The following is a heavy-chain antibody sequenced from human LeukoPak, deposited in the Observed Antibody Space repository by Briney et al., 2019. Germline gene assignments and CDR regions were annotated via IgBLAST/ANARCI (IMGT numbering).Heavy chain of an antibody. CDR2: INPNSGGT. Sequence: GASVKVSCKASGYTFTSNYMYWVRQAPGQGLGWMGWINPNSGGTKYAQKFQGRVTMTRDTSISTAYMELSRLRSDDTAVYYCARPVLGDGTVAAQFEHWGQGTLVTVSS. D-gene: IGHD2-15*01. J-gene: IGHJ4*02. V-gene: IGHV1-2*02. CDR3: ARPVLGDGTVAAQFEH. CDR1: GYTFTSNY.